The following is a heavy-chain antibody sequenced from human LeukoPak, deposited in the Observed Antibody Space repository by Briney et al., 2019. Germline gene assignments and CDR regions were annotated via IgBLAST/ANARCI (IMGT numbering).Heavy chain of an antibody. J-gene: IGHJ3*02. CDR2: LSSGDTT. CDR1: GFTFSSFA. D-gene: IGHD2-2*01. V-gene: IGHV3-23*01. CDR3: AKVARSSTTYDAFDI. Sequence: PGGSLRLSCAPSGFTFSSFAMSWVRQAPGKGLEWVSALSSGDTTYYADSVKGRFTISRDNSKNTLYLQMNSLRAEDTAVYYCAKVARSSTTYDAFDIWGQGTMVTVSS.